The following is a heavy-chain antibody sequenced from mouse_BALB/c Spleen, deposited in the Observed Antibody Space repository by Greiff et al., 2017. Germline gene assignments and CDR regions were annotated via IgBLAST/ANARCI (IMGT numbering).Heavy chain of an antibody. Sequence: EVQRVESGGGLVKPGGSLKLSCAASGFTFSSYTMSWVRQTPEKRLEWVATISSGGSYTYYPDSVKGRFTISRDNAKNTLYLQMSSLKSEDTAMYYCTRDYGSSEGWFAYWGQGTLVTVSA. CDR1: GFTFSSYT. CDR2: ISSGGSYT. J-gene: IGHJ3*01. CDR3: TRDYGSSEGWFAY. V-gene: IGHV5-6-4*01. D-gene: IGHD1-1*01.